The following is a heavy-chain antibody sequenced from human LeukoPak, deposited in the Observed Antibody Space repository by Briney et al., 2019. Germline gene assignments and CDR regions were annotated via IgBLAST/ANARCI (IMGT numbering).Heavy chain of an antibody. J-gene: IGHJ6*03. V-gene: IGHV4-39*07. CDR1: GGSISSSSYY. CDR2: IYFSGST. D-gene: IGHD1-26*01. Sequence: PSETLSLTCTVSGGSISSSSYYWGWIRQPPGKGLDWIGIIYFSGSTLYNPSLSSRVTISLDRSKNQVSLRLTSVTAADTAVYYCATGKERDYFYMDVWAKGMTVTVSS. CDR3: ATGKERDYFYMDV.